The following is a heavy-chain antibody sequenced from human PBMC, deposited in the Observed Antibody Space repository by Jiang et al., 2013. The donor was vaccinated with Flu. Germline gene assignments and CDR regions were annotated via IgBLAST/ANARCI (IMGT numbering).Heavy chain of an antibody. CDR1: GYTFTAYY. CDR2: INPNSGGT. V-gene: IGHV1-2*06. CDR3: ARDTSWNDDWFDP. J-gene: IGHJ5*02. D-gene: IGHD1-1*01. Sequence: SGAEVKKPGASVKVSCKASGYTFTAYYMHWVRQAPGQGLEWMGRINPNSGGTNYAQNFQGRVIMTRDTSISTAYMELSRLRSDDTAVYYCARDTSWNDDWFDPWGQGTLVTVSS.